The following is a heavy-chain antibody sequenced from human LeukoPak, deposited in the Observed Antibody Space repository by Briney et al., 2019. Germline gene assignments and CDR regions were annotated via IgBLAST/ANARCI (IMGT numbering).Heavy chain of an antibody. V-gene: IGHV1-46*01. J-gene: IGHJ3*02. CDR3: ARVPEPASWLGVFDI. Sequence: GASVKVSCKASGYTFTSYYIYWVRQAPGQWLEWMGIISPSGGTTNYAQKFQGRVTMTRDTSTSTVYMELSSLRSDDTAVYYCARVPEPASWLGVFDIWGQGTMVTVSS. D-gene: IGHD1-14*01. CDR1: GYTFTSYY. CDR2: ISPSGGTT.